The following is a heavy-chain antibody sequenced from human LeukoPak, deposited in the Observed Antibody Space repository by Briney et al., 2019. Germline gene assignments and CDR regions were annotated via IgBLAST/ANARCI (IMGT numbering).Heavy chain of an antibody. CDR2: IKSKTDGGTT. J-gene: IGHJ4*02. CDR3: TTADYCSSTSCYTQEDY. CDR1: GFTFSNAR. D-gene: IGHD2-2*02. Sequence: GGSLRLSCAASGFTFSNARMSWVRQAPGKGLEWVGRIKSKTDGGTTDYAAPVKGRFTISRDDSKNTLYLQMNSLKTEDTAVYYCTTADYCSSTSCYTQEDYWGQGTLVTVSS. V-gene: IGHV3-15*01.